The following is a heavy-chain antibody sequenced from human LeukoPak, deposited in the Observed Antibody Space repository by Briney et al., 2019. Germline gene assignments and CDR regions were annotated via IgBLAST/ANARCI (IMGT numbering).Heavy chain of an antibody. V-gene: IGHV3-72*01. CDR3: ILELRN. J-gene: IGHJ4*02. CDR2: TRNKANSYTT. CDR1: GFTFSSYA. D-gene: IGHD1-7*01. Sequence: GGPLRLSCAASGFTFSSYAMSWVRQAPGKGLEWVGRTRNKANSYTTEYAASVKGRFTISRDDSKNSLYLQMNSLKTEDTAVYYCILELRNWGQGTLVTVSS.